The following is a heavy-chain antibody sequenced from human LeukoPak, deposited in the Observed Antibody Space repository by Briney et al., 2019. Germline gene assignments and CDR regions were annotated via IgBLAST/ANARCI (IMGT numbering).Heavy chain of an antibody. V-gene: IGHV1-18*01. D-gene: IGHD3-22*01. CDR1: GYTFTSYG. J-gene: IGHJ4*02. CDR3: ASGYYDSSGYYYSLNYFDY. Sequence: ASVKVSCKASGYTFTSYGISWVRHAPGQGLEWMGWISAYNGNTNYAQKLQGRVTMTTDTSTSTAYMELRSLRSDDTAVYYCASGYYDSSGYYYSLNYFDYWGQGTLVTVSS. CDR2: ISAYNGNT.